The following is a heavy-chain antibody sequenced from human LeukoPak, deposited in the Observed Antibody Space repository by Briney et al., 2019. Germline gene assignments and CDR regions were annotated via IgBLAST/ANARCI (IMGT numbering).Heavy chain of an antibody. D-gene: IGHD6-13*01. J-gene: IGHJ6*02. V-gene: IGHV3-74*01. Sequence: PGGSLRLSCAASGFTFSSYWMHWVRQAPGKGLVWVSRIYSDGSSTSYADSVKGRFTISRDNAKNTLYLQMNSLRAEDTAVYYCARGRSGLAPTYSSSWYDSYGMDVWGQGTTVTVSS. CDR1: GFTFSSYW. CDR3: ARGRSGLAPTYSSSWYDSYGMDV. CDR2: IYSDGSST.